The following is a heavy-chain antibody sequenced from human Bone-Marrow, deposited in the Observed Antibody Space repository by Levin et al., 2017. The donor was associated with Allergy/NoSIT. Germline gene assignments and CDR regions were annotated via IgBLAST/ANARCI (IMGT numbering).Heavy chain of an antibody. Sequence: GGSLRLSCAASGLTFSNYGIHWVRQAPGKGLEWVAVISYDGSEKYYADSVKGRFSISRDSSKNTLFLQMNSLRDEDTAVYYCAKDRSWGYYDGSWGGMDGWGQGTTVTVSS. CDR3: AKDRSWGYYDGSWGGMDG. V-gene: IGHV3-30*18. CDR1: GLTFSNYG. J-gene: IGHJ6*02. CDR2: ISYDGSEK. D-gene: IGHD3-22*01.